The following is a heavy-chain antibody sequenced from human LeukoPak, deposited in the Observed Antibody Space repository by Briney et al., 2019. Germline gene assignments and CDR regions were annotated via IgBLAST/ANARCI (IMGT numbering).Heavy chain of an antibody. V-gene: IGHV3-74*01. CDR1: GFTFYSYW. CDR3: ARDEPTVTTEPPVGS. Sequence: KTGGSLRLSCAASGFTFYSYWMHWVRQAPGKGLVWVSCINGDGSTSNYADSVKGRFTISRDNAKNTLYLQMHSLRAEDTAVYYCARDEPTVTTEPPVGSWGQGTLVTVSS. CDR2: INGDGSTS. J-gene: IGHJ4*02. D-gene: IGHD4-17*01.